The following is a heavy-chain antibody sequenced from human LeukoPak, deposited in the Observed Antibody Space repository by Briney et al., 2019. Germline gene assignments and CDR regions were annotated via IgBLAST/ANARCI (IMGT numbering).Heavy chain of an antibody. CDR3: AKEGTYSSGWYYFDY. CDR2: NSGSGGST. Sequence: GGSLRLSCAASGFTFSSYAMSWVRQAPGKGLEWVSANSGSGGSTYYADSVKGRFTISRDNSKNTLYLQMNSLRAEDTAVYYCAKEGTYSSGWYYFDYWGQGTLVTVSS. V-gene: IGHV3-23*01. CDR1: GFTFSSYA. D-gene: IGHD6-19*01. J-gene: IGHJ4*02.